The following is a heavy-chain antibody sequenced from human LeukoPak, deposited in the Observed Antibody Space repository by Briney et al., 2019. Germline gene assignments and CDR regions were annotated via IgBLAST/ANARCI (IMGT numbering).Heavy chain of an antibody. CDR1: GFTFSSYG. J-gene: IGHJ6*03. CDR3: AKDRRGYSYGPATIYYYYYYYMDV. CDR2: VSYDGSNK. Sequence: GGSLRLSCAASGFTFSSYGMHWLRQAPGNGLEWLAVVSYDGSNKSYADSVKGRFTISRDKSKNTLYLQMNSLRAEDTAVYYCAKDRRGYSYGPATIYYYYYYYMDVWGKGTTVTVSS. D-gene: IGHD5-18*01. V-gene: IGHV3-30*18.